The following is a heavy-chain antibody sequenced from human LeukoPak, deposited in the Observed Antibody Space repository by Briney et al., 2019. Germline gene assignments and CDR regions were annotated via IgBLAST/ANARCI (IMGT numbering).Heavy chain of an antibody. Sequence: GGSLRLSCAASGFTFSSYGMHWVRQAPGKGLEWVAVISYDGSNKYYADSVKGRFTISRDNSKNTLYLQMNSLRAEDTAVYYCAKEPVPGYSSGPKDYWGQGTLVTVSS. J-gene: IGHJ4*02. D-gene: IGHD6-19*01. CDR2: ISYDGSNK. CDR3: AKEPVPGYSSGPKDY. V-gene: IGHV3-30*18. CDR1: GFTFSSYG.